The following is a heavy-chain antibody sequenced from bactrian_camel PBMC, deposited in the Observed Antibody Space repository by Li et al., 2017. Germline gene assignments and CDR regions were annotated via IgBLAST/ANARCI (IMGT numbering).Heavy chain of an antibody. D-gene: IGHD3*01. CDR3: AARSVGPCDYRFTPLFAY. J-gene: IGHJ4*01. V-gene: IGHV3S63*01. CDR2: VNLISGLA. Sequence: HVQLVESGGGSVQAGGSLTLSCVAPDYTLGGSCLGWVRQAPGKEREGVACVNLISGLAYYADSVKGRFTISQDNAKNTVYLQMNSLKPTDTAMYYCAARSVGPCDYRFTPLFAYGGQGTQVTVS. CDR1: DYTLGGSC.